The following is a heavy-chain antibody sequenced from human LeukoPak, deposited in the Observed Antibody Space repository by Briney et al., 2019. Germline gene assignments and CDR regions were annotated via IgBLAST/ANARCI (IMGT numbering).Heavy chain of an antibody. CDR3: ATTIYHYDGRGYYY. D-gene: IGHD3-22*01. J-gene: IGHJ4*02. CDR1: GHTFTSYW. V-gene: IGHV5-51*01. CDR2: IYPGDSDT. Sequence: GESLKIACQASGHTFTSYWMGWVRQMPGKGLEWMGIIYPGDSDTRYSPSIQGQVTISADKSITTAYLHWNSLKASDTAMYYRATTIYHYDGRGYYYWGQGTLVTVSS.